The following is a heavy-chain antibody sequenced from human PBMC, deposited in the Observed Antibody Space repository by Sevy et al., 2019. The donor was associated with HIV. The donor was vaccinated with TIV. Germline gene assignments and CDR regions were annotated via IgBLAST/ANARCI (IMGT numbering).Heavy chain of an antibody. V-gene: IGHV3-21*01. CDR2: ISSSSYI. Sequence: GGSLRLSCAASGFTFSSYSMNWVRQAPGKGLEWVSSISSSSYIYYADSVKGRFTISRDNAKNSLYLQMNSLRAEETAVYYCARDPIAVAGNPYGMDVWGQGTTVTVSS. D-gene: IGHD6-19*01. CDR1: GFTFSSYS. CDR3: ARDPIAVAGNPYGMDV. J-gene: IGHJ6*02.